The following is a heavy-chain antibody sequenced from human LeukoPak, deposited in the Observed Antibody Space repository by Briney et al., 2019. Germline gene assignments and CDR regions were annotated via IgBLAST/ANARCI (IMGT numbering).Heavy chain of an antibody. CDR3: ARHRRGFGGDNWFDP. J-gene: IGHJ5*02. CDR2: IYGSGST. CDR1: GDSISSHY. V-gene: IGHV4-4*07. Sequence: SETLSLTCTVSGDSISSHYWSWIRQPAGKGLEWIGRIYGSGSTNYNPSLESRVTMSVDTSKNQFSLMLTSVTAADTAVYYCARHRRGFGGDNWFDPWGQGTLVTVSS. D-gene: IGHD3-10*01.